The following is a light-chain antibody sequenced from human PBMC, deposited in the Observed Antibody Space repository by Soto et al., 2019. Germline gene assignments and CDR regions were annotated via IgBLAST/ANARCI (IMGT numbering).Light chain of an antibody. CDR3: KQYNNWYS. CDR2: EAS. Sequence: EIVMTQSPATLSVSPGERVTISCRASQSVRNDLAWYQQKPGNAPRVLVYEASTTAPGVPVRFSGSGSGTVFTLTISSLQSEDVAVYYCKQYNNWYSFGQGTKLEIK. V-gene: IGKV3-15*01. J-gene: IGKJ2*03. CDR1: QSVRND.